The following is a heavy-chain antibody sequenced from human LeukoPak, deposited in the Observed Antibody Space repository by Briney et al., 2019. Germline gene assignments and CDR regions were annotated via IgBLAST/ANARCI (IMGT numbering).Heavy chain of an antibody. Sequence: GESLKISCKGSGYSFTSYWIGWVRQMPGKGLEWMGIIYPGDSDTRYSPSFQGQVTISADKSISTAYLQWSSLKASDTAMYYCAIKQQLALNWFDPWGQGTLATVSS. D-gene: IGHD6-13*01. CDR2: IYPGDSDT. V-gene: IGHV5-51*01. CDR1: GYSFTSYW. J-gene: IGHJ5*02. CDR3: AIKQQLALNWFDP.